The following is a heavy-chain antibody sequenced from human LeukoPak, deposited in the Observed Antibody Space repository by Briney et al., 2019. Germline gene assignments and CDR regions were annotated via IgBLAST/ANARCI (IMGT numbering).Heavy chain of an antibody. Sequence: GGPLRLSCAASGFTVSSNYMSWVRQAPGKGLEWASVIYSSGSTYYADSVKGRFTISRDNSKNTLYLQMNSLRAEDTAVYYCARDRGYSYGRYYYYGMDVWGQGTTVTVSS. CDR2: IYSSGST. J-gene: IGHJ6*02. CDR3: ARDRGYSYGRYYYYGMDV. CDR1: GFTVSSNY. V-gene: IGHV3-66*01. D-gene: IGHD5-18*01.